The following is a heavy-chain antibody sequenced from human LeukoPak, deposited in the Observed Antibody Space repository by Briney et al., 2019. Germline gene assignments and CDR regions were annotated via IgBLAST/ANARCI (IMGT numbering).Heavy chain of an antibody. J-gene: IGHJ5*02. V-gene: IGHV3-7*03. CDR3: ASLDTAKQPLANH. CDR1: GLTVSNHW. D-gene: IGHD5-18*01. Sequence: QPGGSLRLSCVASGLTVSNHWMSWVRQAPGKGLDWVANIREERGQEYYVDSVKGRFTISKNSAKNSLYLQMNTLRVEDTAMYYCASLDTAKQPLANHWGQGTLVTVSS. CDR2: IREERGQE.